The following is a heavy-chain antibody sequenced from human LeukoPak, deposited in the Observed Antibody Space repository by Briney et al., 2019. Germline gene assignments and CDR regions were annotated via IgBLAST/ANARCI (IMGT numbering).Heavy chain of an antibody. V-gene: IGHV4-39*07. CDR3: ARDYSSSWQGDY. Sequence: PSETLSLTCTVSGGSISSSSYYWGWIRQPPGKGLEWIGSIYYSGSTYYNPSLKSRVTISVDTSKNQFSLKLSSVTAADTAVYYCARDYSSSWQGDYWGQGTLVTVSS. CDR1: GGSISSSSYY. J-gene: IGHJ4*02. D-gene: IGHD6-13*01. CDR2: IYYSGST.